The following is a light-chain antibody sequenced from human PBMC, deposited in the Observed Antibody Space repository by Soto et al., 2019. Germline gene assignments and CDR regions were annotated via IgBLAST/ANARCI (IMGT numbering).Light chain of an antibody. CDR3: HQNYGAPGI. CDR2: GAS. V-gene: IGKV3-15*01. Sequence: EIVLTQSPATLSAFPGDRVTLSCRASQSVSSNLAWYQQKPGQAPRLLIYGASTRATGIPDRFSGSGSETDFTLNINILQHEDFEIYDCHQNYGAPGIFGQGTKV. J-gene: IGKJ1*01. CDR1: QSVSSN.